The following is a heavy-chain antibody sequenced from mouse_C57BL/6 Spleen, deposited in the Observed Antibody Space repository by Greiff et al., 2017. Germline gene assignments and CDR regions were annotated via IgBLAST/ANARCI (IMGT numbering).Heavy chain of an antibody. CDR3: ARRGANWDWYFDV. Sequence: QVHVKQPGTELVKPGASVKLSCKASGYTFTSYWMHWVKQRPGQGLEWIGNINPSNGGTNYNEKFKSKATLTVDKSSSTAYMQLSSLTSEDSAVYDCARRGANWDWYFDVWGTGTTVTVSS. J-gene: IGHJ1*03. V-gene: IGHV1-53*01. CDR2: INPSNGGT. D-gene: IGHD4-1*01. CDR1: GYTFTSYW.